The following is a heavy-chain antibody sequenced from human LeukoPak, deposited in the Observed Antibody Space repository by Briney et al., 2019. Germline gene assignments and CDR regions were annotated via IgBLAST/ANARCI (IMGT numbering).Heavy chain of an antibody. V-gene: IGHV1-69*01. D-gene: IGHD4-11*01. Sequence: SVKVSCKASGGTFSSYAISWVRQAPGQGLEWMGGIIPIFGTANYAQKFQGRVTITADESTSTAYMELSSLRSEDTAVYYCAKDGTVTTFDLYYMDVWGKGTTVTVSS. CDR3: AKDGTVTTFDLYYMDV. CDR1: GGTFSSYA. CDR2: IIPIFGTA. J-gene: IGHJ6*03.